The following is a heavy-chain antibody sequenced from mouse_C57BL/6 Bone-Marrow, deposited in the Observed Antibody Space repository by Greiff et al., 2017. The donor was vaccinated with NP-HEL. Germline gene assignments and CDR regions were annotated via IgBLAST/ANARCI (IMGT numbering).Heavy chain of an antibody. CDR1: GFNIKNTY. J-gene: IGHJ4*01. Sequence: EVQLQQSVAELVRPGASVKLSCTASGFNIKNTYMHWVKQRPEQGLEWIGRIDPAHGNTKYAPKVQGKATITAATSSNTAYLQLRSLTSEDTAIYYCARLGDYYGSRKAMDYGGQGTSVTVSS. CDR3: ARLGDYYGSRKAMDY. V-gene: IGHV14-3*01. CDR2: IDPAHGNT. D-gene: IGHD1-1*01.